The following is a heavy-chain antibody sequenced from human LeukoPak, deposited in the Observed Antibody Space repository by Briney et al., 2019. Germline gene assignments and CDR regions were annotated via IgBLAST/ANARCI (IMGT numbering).Heavy chain of an antibody. CDR2: ISAYNGNT. CDR3: ARVDTGYDILTGYPGPNWFDP. D-gene: IGHD3-9*01. CDR1: GYTFTSYG. V-gene: IGHV1-18*01. J-gene: IGHJ5*02. Sequence: ASVKVSCKASGYTFTSYGISWERQAPGQGLEWMGWISAYNGNTNYAQKLQGRVTMTTDTSTSTAYMELRSLRSDDTAVYYCARVDTGYDILTGYPGPNWFDPWGQGTLVTVSS.